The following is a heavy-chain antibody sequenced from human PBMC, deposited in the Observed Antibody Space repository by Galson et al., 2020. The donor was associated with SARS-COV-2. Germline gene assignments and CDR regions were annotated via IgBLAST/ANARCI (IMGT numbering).Heavy chain of an antibody. Sequence: GESLKISCAASGFTFSSYAMSWVRQAPGKGLEWVSAISGSGGSTYYADSVKGRFTISRDNSKNTLYLQMNSLRAEDTAVYYCAKKSTEFDYWGQGTLVAVSS. J-gene: IGHJ4*02. CDR1: GFTFSSYA. CDR3: AKKSTEFDY. D-gene: IGHD3-10*01. V-gene: IGHV3-23*01. CDR2: ISGSGGST.